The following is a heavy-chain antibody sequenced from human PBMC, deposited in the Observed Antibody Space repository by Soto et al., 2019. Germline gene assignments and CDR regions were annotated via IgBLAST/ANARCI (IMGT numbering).Heavy chain of an antibody. CDR2: VKSTNDGGTT. CDR1: GFTFSNAW. J-gene: IGHJ4*01. Sequence: EVHLVESGGGLVKPGGSLRLPCAASGFTFSNAWINWVRQTPGRGLEWGGRVKSTNDGGTTDFAAPVKGRFAISRDDSKDMVYLEMNSLQNEDTSMSYCTAVSYISTVPVRFDYWGHGTLGTVSS. CDR3: TAVSYISTVPVRFDY. V-gene: IGHV3-15*07. D-gene: IGHD3-3*02.